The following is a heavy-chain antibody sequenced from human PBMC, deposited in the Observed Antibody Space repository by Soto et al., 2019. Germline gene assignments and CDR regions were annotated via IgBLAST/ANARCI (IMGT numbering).Heavy chain of an antibody. Sequence: PGESLKISCKGSGYSFTSYWISWVRQMPGKGLEWMGRIDPSDSYTNYSPSFQGHVTISADKSISTAYLQWSSLKASDTAMYYCARAGYYDSSGYWNWFDPWGQGTLVTVSS. V-gene: IGHV5-10-1*01. CDR2: IDPSDSYT. J-gene: IGHJ5*02. CDR1: GYSFTSYW. CDR3: ARAGYYDSSGYWNWFDP. D-gene: IGHD3-22*01.